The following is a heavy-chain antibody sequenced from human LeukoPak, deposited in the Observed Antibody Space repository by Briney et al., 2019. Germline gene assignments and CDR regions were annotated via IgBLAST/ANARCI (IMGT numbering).Heavy chain of an antibody. D-gene: IGHD6-6*01. CDR1: GGSISSSSYY. Sequence: PSETLSLTCTVSGGSISSSSYYWGWIRQPPGKGLEWIGSIYYSGSTYYNPSLKSRVTISVDTSKNQFSLKLSSVTAADTAVFYCARHESGSSDPYNWFDPWGQGTLVTVSS. J-gene: IGHJ5*02. CDR3: ARHESGSSDPYNWFDP. V-gene: IGHV4-39*01. CDR2: IYYSGST.